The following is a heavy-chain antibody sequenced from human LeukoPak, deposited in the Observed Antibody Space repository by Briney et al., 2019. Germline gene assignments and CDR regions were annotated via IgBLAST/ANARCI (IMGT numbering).Heavy chain of an antibody. CDR2: IYTSGST. J-gene: IGHJ4*02. CDR1: GGSISSYY. CDR3: AREGDIVVVPAATTFDY. Sequence: PSETLSLTCTVSGGSISSYYWSWIRQPAGKGLEWIGRIYTSGSTNYNPSLKSRVTMSVDTSKNQFSLKLSSVTAADTAVYYCAREGDIVVVPAATTFDYWGQGTLVTVSS. V-gene: IGHV4-4*07. D-gene: IGHD2-2*01.